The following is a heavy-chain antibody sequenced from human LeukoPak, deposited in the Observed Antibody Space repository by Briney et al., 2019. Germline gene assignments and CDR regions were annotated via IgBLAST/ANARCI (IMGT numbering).Heavy chain of an antibody. D-gene: IGHD2/OR15-2a*01. CDR2: IKEDGTEK. CDR3: AKPNSR. CDR1: GFTFSNSW. V-gene: IGHV3-7*01. J-gene: IGHJ4*02. Sequence: PGGSLRLSCAASGFTFSNSWMHWLRQAPGKGLEWVANIKEDGTEKYYGDSVKGRFTISRDNGKNSLYLQMNSLTIEDTAVYYCAKPNSRWGQGTLVTVSS.